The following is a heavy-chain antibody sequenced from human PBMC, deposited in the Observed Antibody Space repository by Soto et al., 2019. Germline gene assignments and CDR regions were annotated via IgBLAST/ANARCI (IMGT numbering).Heavy chain of an antibody. V-gene: IGHV4-39*07. CDR2: IYYSGST. Sequence: PSETLSLTCTVSGGSISSSSYYWGWIRQPPGKGLEWIGSIYYSGSTYYNPSLKSRVTISVDTSKNQFSLKLSSVTAADTAVYYCARVVAARSSVFDYWGQGTLVTVSS. D-gene: IGHD1-26*01. CDR3: ARVVAARSSVFDY. J-gene: IGHJ4*02. CDR1: GGSISSSSYY.